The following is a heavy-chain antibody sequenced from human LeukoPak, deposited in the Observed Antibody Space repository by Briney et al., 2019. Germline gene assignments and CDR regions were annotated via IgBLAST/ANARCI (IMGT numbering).Heavy chain of an antibody. CDR3: TTDRPVMVRGGEVTFDY. V-gene: IGHV3-15*01. CDR1: GFTLSSYA. CDR2: IKSKTDGGTT. D-gene: IGHD3-10*01. Sequence: GGSLRLSCAASGFTLSSYAMSWVRQAPGKGLEWVGRIKSKTDGGTTDYAAPVKGRFTISRDDSKNTLYLQMNSLKTEDTAVYYCTTDRPVMVRGGEVTFDYWGQGTLVTVSS. J-gene: IGHJ4*02.